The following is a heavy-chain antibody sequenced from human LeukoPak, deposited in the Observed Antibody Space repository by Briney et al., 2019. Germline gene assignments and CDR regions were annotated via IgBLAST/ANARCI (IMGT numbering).Heavy chain of an antibody. CDR3: AREGRVGGALGYDY. CDR1: GGSISSSSYC. D-gene: IGHD1-26*01. J-gene: IGHJ4*02. CDR2: IYYSGST. V-gene: IGHV4-39*07. Sequence: SETLSVTCTVSGGSISSSSYCWGWIRHPPGKGRECILSIYYSGSTYYNPYLKSRVTISVDTSKTQFSLKLSSVTDEDTAVYYCAREGRVGGALGYDYWGKGTLVTV.